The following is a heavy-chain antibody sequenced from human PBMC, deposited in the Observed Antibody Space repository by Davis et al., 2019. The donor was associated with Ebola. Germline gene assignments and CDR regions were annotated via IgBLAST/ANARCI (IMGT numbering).Heavy chain of an antibody. CDR2: ISSSSSYT. Sequence: LSLTCAVYGGSFSGYYWSWIRQPPGKGLEWVSYISSSSSYTNYADSVKGRFTISRDNAKNSLYLQMNSLRAEDTAVYYCARGGYFDWTLDYWGQGTLVTVSS. J-gene: IGHJ4*02. CDR3: ARGGYFDWTLDY. V-gene: IGHV3-11*06. D-gene: IGHD3-9*01. CDR1: GGSFSGYY.